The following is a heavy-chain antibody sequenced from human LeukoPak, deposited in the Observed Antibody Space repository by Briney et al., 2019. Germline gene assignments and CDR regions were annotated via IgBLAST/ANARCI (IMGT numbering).Heavy chain of an antibody. Sequence: GGSLRLSCAASGVTFRNFPMHWVRQAPGKGLEWVALISSDGSKKYYTDSLKGRLTISRDNSNNTLYLQMNSPRAEDTAVYYCARGGVVVVAASYYYGMDVWGQGTTVTVSS. J-gene: IGHJ6*02. CDR3: ARGGVVVVAASYYYGMDV. D-gene: IGHD2-15*01. CDR1: GVTFRNFP. CDR2: ISSDGSKK. V-gene: IGHV3-30*04.